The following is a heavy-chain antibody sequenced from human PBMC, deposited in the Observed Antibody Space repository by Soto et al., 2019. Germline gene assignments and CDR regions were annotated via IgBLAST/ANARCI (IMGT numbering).Heavy chain of an antibody. CDR2: TWYDGINK. J-gene: IGHJ4*02. CDR1: GFSFGRFG. CDR3: ARDREQRLDF. Sequence: ESGGGVVRPGGSLSLSCAASGFSFGRFGMHWVRQAPGKGLEWVAVTWYDGINKDYAESVKGRFTISRDNSKNTLYLHMNGLRPDDTATYYCARDREQRLDFWGQGTLVFVSS. D-gene: IGHD6-19*01. V-gene: IGHV3-33*01.